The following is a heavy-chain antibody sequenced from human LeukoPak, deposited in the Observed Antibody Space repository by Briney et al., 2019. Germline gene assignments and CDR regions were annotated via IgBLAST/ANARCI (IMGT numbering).Heavy chain of an antibody. CDR1: GYTFTRYG. V-gene: IGHV1-18*01. CDR3: ARDFLSYGGTENNFDDTFDI. D-gene: IGHD4/OR15-4a*01. Sequence: ASVKVSCKASGYTFTRYGLSWVRQAPGQGLEWMGWINTYRGNTNYARKFQGRVTMTTETSTTTAYMELRGLSSDDTAVYYCARDFLSYGGTENNFDDTFDIWGQGTVVTVSS. J-gene: IGHJ3*02. CDR2: INTYRGNT.